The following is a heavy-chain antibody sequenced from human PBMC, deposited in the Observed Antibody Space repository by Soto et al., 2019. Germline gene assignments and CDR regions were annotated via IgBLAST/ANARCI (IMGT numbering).Heavy chain of an antibody. J-gene: IGHJ4*02. D-gene: IGHD6-19*01. CDR2: ITSSSDYI. Sequence: EVQLVESGGYLVKPGGSLRLSCATSGFTFSSYTMNWVRQAPGKGLEWVSSITSSSDYIYYADSVKGRFTISRDNAKNSLYLQMNSLRADDTALYYCARDPSSVERAVPDTRDEGYWGQGTLVTVSS. CDR3: ARDPSSVERAVPDTRDEGY. CDR1: GFTFSSYT. V-gene: IGHV3-21*01.